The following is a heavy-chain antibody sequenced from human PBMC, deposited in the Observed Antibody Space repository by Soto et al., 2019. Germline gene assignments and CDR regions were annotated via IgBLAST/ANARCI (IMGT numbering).Heavy chain of an antibody. J-gene: IGHJ5*02. Sequence: EVQLVESGGGLVKPGGSLRLSCAASGFTFSNAWMSWVRQAPGKGLEWVGRIKSKTDGGTTDYAAPVKGRFTISRDDSKNTLYLQMNSLKTEDTAVYYFTTGSSSTKGWFDPWGQGTLVTVSS. CDR3: TTGSSSTKGWFDP. D-gene: IGHD2-2*01. CDR2: IKSKTDGGTT. V-gene: IGHV3-15*01. CDR1: GFTFSNAW.